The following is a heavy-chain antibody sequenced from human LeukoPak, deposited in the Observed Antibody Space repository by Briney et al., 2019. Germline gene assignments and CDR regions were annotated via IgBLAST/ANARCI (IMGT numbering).Heavy chain of an antibody. Sequence: GGSLRLSCAASGFTFSSYGMHWVRQAPGKGLEWVAVISYDGSNKYYADSVKGRFTISRDNSKNTLYLQMNSLRAEDTAVYYCAKEFLVTPPAGGFGYWGQGTLVTVSS. CDR2: ISYDGSNK. CDR1: GFTFSSYG. J-gene: IGHJ4*02. V-gene: IGHV3-30*18. CDR3: AKEFLVTPPAGGFGY. D-gene: IGHD2-21*02.